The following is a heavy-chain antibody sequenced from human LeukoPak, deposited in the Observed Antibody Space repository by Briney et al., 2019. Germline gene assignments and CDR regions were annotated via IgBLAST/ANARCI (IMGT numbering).Heavy chain of an antibody. D-gene: IGHD6-19*01. CDR2: IYYSGNT. V-gene: IGHV4-31*03. Sequence: SETLSLTCTVSGGSISSGGYWSWIRQHPGKGLEWIGYIYYSGNTYYNPSLKSRVTITEDTSKNQFSLKLSSVTAADTAVYYCARGAVEIDSWGQGTLVTVSS. J-gene: IGHJ4*02. CDR1: GGSISSGGY. CDR3: ARGAVEIDS.